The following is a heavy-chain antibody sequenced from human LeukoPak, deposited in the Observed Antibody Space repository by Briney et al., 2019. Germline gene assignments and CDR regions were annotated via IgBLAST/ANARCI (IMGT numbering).Heavy chain of an antibody. J-gene: IGHJ4*02. CDR1: GYSFTTNW. CDR2: IYPGDSDT. Sequence: GESRRISCKGYGYSFTTNWIGWVRQMPGKGLEWMGIIYPGDSDTRYRPSFQGQVTISADKSISTAYLQWSSLKASDTAMYYCARLVVGNTGVDWGQGTLVTVSS. D-gene: IGHD2-15*01. V-gene: IGHV5-51*01. CDR3: ARLVVGNTGVD.